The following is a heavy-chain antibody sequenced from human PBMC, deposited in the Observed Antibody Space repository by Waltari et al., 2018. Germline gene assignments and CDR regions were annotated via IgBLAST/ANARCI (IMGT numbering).Heavy chain of an antibody. CDR3: AREPPSFYYFDY. J-gene: IGHJ4*02. Sequence: QVQLVQSGAEVKKPGASVKVSCKASGYTFTSYDINWVRQATGQGLEWMGWMSPNSGNTGYAQKFQGRVTMTRNTSISTAYMELSSLRSEDTAVYYCAREPPSFYYFDYWGQGTLVTVSS. V-gene: IGHV1-8*02. CDR1: GYTFTSYD. D-gene: IGHD3-10*01. CDR2: MSPNSGNT.